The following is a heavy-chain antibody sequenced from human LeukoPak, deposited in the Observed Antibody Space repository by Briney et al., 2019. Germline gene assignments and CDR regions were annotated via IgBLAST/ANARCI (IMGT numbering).Heavy chain of an antibody. J-gene: IGHJ4*02. V-gene: IGHV3-23*01. CDR3: ARRFRDSSSSDFLDY. Sequence: GGSLRLSCAASGFTFSSYAMSWVRQAPGKGLEWVSAISGSGGSTYYADSVKGRFTISRDNSKSTLYLQMNSLRAEDTAVYCCARRFRDSSSSDFLDYWGQGTLVTVSS. CDR2: ISGSGGST. D-gene: IGHD6-6*01. CDR1: GFTFSSYA.